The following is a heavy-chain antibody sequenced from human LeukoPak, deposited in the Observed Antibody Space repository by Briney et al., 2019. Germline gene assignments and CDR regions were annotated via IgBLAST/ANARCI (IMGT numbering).Heavy chain of an antibody. CDR1: GGSFSGYY. V-gene: IGHV4-34*01. J-gene: IGHJ4*02. CDR3: ARVAYGYYGSGSYLGY. D-gene: IGHD3-10*01. Sequence: SETLSLTCAVYGGSFSGYYWSWIRQPPGKGLEWIGEINHSGSTNYNPSLKSRVTISVGTSKNQFSLKLSSVTAADTAVYYCARVAYGYYGSGSYLGYWGQGTLVTVSS. CDR2: INHSGST.